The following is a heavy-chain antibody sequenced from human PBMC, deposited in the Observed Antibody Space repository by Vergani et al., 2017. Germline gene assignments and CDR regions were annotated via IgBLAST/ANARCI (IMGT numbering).Heavy chain of an antibody. Sequence: EVQLVQSGAEVKKPGESLKISCKGSGYSFTSYWIGWVRQMPGKGLEWMGIIYPGDSDTRYSPSFQGQVTISADKSISTADLQWSSLKASDTAMYYCARHVGGVGLLWFGEFYDAFDIWGQGTMVTVSS. V-gene: IGHV5-51*01. J-gene: IGHJ3*02. CDR2: IYPGDSDT. D-gene: IGHD3-10*01. CDR3: ARHVGGVGLLWFGEFYDAFDI. CDR1: GYSFTSYW.